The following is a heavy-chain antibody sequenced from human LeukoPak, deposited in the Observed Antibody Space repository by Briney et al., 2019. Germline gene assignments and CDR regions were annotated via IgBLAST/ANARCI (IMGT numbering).Heavy chain of an antibody. CDR2: IYYSGST. CDR1: GGSISSSSYY. Sequence: SETLSLTCTVSGGSISSSSYYWGWIRQPPGKGLEWIGSIYYSGSTYYNPSLKSRVTISVDTSKSQFSLKLSSVTAADTAVYYCARTYYDSSGYHDAFDIWGQGTMVTVSS. J-gene: IGHJ3*02. CDR3: ARTYYDSSGYHDAFDI. V-gene: IGHV4-39*07. D-gene: IGHD3-22*01.